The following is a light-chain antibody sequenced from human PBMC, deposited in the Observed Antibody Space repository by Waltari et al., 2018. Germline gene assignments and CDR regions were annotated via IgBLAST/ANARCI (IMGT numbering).Light chain of an antibody. J-gene: IGKJ4*01. CDR2: DAS. Sequence: EIVLTQSPATLSLSPGERAPLSCRASQSVSSYLAWYQQNPGQDARLLIYDASNRATGIPARCSGSGSGTYVTLTISSLEPEDFAVYYCQQRSNGPLTFGGGTKVEIK. CDR1: QSVSSY. V-gene: IGKV3-11*01. CDR3: QQRSNGPLT.